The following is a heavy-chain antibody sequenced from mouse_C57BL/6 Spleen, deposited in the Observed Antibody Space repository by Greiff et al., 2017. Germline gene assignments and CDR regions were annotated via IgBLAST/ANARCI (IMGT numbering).Heavy chain of an antibody. Sequence: EVKLVESGEGLVKPGGSLKLSCAASGFTFSSYAMSWVRQTPEKRLEWVAFISSGGDYIYYADTVKGRFTISRDNARNTLYLQMRSLKSEDTAMYYCTRDRTGTERGWFADWGQGTLVTVSA. D-gene: IGHD4-1*01. CDR1: GFTFSSYA. CDR2: ISSGGDYI. CDR3: TRDRTGTERGWFAD. J-gene: IGHJ3*01. V-gene: IGHV5-9-1*02.